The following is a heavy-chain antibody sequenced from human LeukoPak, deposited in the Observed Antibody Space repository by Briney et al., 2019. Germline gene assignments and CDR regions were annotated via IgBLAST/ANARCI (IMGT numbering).Heavy chain of an antibody. D-gene: IGHD6-6*01. V-gene: IGHV3-23*01. CDR3: ARDGHSSSSPFDY. J-gene: IGHJ4*02. CDR1: GFSFSSYA. Sequence: GGSLRLSCAASGFSFSSYAMSWVRQAPGKGLEWVSAISGSGGSTYYADSVKGRFTISRDNAKNSLYLQMNSLRAEDTAVYYCARDGHSSSSPFDYWGQGTLVTVSS. CDR2: ISGSGGST.